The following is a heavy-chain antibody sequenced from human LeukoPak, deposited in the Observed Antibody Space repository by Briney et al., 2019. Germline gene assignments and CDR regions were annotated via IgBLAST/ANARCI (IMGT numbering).Heavy chain of an antibody. CDR3: ARILPAARRNDWSFIIDN. D-gene: IGHD2-2*01. Sequence: ASVKVSCKASGGTFSSYAISWVRQSTGQGLEWMGWMNPNSGNTGYAQKFQGRVTMTRNTSISTAHMELSSLRSEDTAVYYCARILPAARRNDWSFIIDNWGQGALVTVSS. CDR2: MNPNSGNT. V-gene: IGHV1-8*02. CDR1: GGTFSSYA. J-gene: IGHJ4*02.